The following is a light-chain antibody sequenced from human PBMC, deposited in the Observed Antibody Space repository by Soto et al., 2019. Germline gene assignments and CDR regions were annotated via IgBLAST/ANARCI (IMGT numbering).Light chain of an antibody. V-gene: IGLV2-14*01. CDR1: SSDVGGYNY. Sequence: QSALTQPASVSGSPGQSITISCTGTSSDVGGYNYVSWYQQHPGKAPKLMIYEVTNRPSGVSNRFSGSKSGNTASLTISGLQAEDEGDYYCSSYTSISTLVVFGGGTQLTVL. CDR2: EVT. J-gene: IGLJ2*01. CDR3: SSYTSISTLVV.